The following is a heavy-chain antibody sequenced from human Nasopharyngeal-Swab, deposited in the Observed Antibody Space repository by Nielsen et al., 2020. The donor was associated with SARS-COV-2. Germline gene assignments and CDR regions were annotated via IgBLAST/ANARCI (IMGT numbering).Heavy chain of an antibody. CDR2: AGGNDGST. Sequence: GGSLRLSCAASGFGFIAFSLIWVRQPPGKGREWVSAAGGNDGSTFYADSVRGRFTISRDNSKNTLYLQMNSLRAEDTALYYSAKKYGTRGWYVGLDYWGQGTQVTVSS. V-gene: IGHV3-23*01. D-gene: IGHD6-19*01. CDR3: AKKYGTRGWYVGLDY. CDR1: GFGFIAFS. J-gene: IGHJ4*02.